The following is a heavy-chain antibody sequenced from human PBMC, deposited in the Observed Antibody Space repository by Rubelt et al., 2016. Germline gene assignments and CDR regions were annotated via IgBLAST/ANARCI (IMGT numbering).Heavy chain of an antibody. CDR2: IYYSWST. J-gene: IGHJ5*02. CDR1: GGSISSSSYY. V-gene: IGHV4-39*07. D-gene: IGHD5-12*01. Sequence: QLQLQESGPGLVKPSETLSLTCTVSGGSISSSSYYWGWIRQPPGKGLEWIGSIYYSWSTYYNPSRRSRVTISVDTSKNQFSLKLSSVTAADTAVYYCARGRGYSGYDYENWFDPWGQGTLVTVSS. CDR3: ARGRGYSGYDYENWFDP.